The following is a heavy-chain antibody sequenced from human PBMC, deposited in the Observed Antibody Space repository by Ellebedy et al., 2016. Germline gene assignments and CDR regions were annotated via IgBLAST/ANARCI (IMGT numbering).Heavy chain of an antibody. J-gene: IGHJ3*02. CDR2: ISFSSSPI. CDR3: ASRLGRAFDI. V-gene: IGHV3-48*04. CDR1: GFTFSSYS. D-gene: IGHD4-11*01. Sequence: GGSLRLXXAASGFTFSSYSMNWVRQAPGKGLEWISYISFSSSPIYYADSVKGRFTISRDNAKNSLYLQMNSLRAEDTAVYYCASRLGRAFDIWGQGTMVTVSS.